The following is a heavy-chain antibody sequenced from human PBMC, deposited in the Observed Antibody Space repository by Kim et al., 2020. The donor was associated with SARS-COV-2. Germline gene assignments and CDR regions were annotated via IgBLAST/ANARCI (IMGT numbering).Heavy chain of an antibody. CDR2: ISYDGSNK. CDR1: GFTFSSYA. V-gene: IGHV3-30-3*01. CDR3: ARDGSGSYFSRFDP. J-gene: IGHJ5*02. D-gene: IGHD3-10*01. Sequence: GGSLRLSCAASGFTFSSYAMHWVRQAPGKGLEWVAVISYDGSNKYYADSVKGRFTISRDNSKNTLYLQMNSLRAEDTAVYYCARDGSGSYFSRFDPWGQG.